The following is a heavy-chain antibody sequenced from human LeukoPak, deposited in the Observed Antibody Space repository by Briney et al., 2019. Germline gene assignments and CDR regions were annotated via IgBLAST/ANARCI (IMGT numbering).Heavy chain of an antibody. Sequence: ASVKVSCKASGYTFTSYYMHWVRQAPGQGLEWMGIINPSGGSTSYAQKFQGRVTMTRNTSISTAYMELSSLRSEDTAVYYCARSLRPSTITIFGVVIERDGNWFDPWGQGTLVTISS. CDR3: ARSLRPSTITIFGVVIERDGNWFDP. V-gene: IGHV1-46*01. CDR1: GYTFTSYY. J-gene: IGHJ5*02. D-gene: IGHD3-3*01. CDR2: INPSGGST.